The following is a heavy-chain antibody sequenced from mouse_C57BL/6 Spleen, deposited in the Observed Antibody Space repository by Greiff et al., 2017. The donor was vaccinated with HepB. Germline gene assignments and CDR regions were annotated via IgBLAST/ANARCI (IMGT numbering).Heavy chain of an antibody. CDR3: ARKGGYYENYYAMDY. CDR2: IYPGSGST. D-gene: IGHD2-4*01. V-gene: IGHV1-55*01. Sequence: QVQLQQPGAELVKPGASVKMSCKASGYTFTSYWLTWVKQRPGQGLEWIGDIYPGSGSTNYNEKFKSKATLTVDTSSSTAYMQLSSLTSEDSAVYYCARKGGYYENYYAMDYWGQGTSVTVSS. J-gene: IGHJ4*01. CDR1: GYTFTSYW.